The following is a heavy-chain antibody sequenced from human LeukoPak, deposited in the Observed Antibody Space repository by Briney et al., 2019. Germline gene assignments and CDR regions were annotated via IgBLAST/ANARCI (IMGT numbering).Heavy chain of an antibody. CDR1: GYTXTTYG. CDR2: INSDSGGT. D-gene: IGHD4-17*01. Sequence: GASVKVSCKASGYTXTTYGISWVRQAPGQGLEWMGWINSDSGGTNYAQKFQGRVTMTRDTSTSTAYMELSSLRSDDTAFYYCARDTITVTTPYFDYWGQGTLVTVPS. V-gene: IGHV1-2*02. J-gene: IGHJ4*02. CDR3: ARDTITVTTPYFDY.